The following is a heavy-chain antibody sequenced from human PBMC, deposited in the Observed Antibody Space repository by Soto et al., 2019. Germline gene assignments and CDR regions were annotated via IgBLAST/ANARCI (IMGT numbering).Heavy chain of an antibody. CDR1: GFTVSSNY. V-gene: IGHV3-66*01. CDR2: IYSGGSGST. Sequence: EVQLVESGGGLVQPGGSLRLSCAASGFTVSSNYMSWVRQAPGKGLEWVSVIYSGGSGSTYYADSVKDRFTISRDISKNTVYLQMNSLRAEDTAVYYCARDGSSRPTEYWGQGTLVTVSS. D-gene: IGHD3-10*01. J-gene: IGHJ4*02. CDR3: ARDGSSRPTEY.